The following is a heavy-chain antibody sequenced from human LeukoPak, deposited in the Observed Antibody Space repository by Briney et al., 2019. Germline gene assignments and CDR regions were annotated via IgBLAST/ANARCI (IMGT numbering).Heavy chain of an antibody. CDR2: IYYSGRT. J-gene: IGHJ4*02. D-gene: IGHD6-6*01. CDR3: ARIVYSSSIDY. Sequence: PSETLSLTCTVSGGSISSSSYYWGWIRQPPGKGLECIGSIYYSGRTYYSPSLKSRVTISVDTSKNQFSPKLSSVTAADTAVYYCARIVYSSSIDYWGQGTLVTVSS. V-gene: IGHV4-39*07. CDR1: GGSISSSSYY.